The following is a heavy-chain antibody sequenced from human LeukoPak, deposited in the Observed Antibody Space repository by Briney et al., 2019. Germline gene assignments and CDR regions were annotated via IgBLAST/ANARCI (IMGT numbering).Heavy chain of an antibody. V-gene: IGHV4-59*01. CDR3: ASHGTNDSSELLY. J-gene: IGHJ4*02. CDR2: IYYSGST. D-gene: IGHD3-22*01. Sequence: PSETLSLTCTVSGGSISSYYWSWIRQPPGKGLEWIGDIYYSGSTNYNPSLKSRVTISVDTSKNQFSLKLSSVTAADTAVYYCASHGTNDSSELLYWGQGTLVTVSS. CDR1: GGSISSYY.